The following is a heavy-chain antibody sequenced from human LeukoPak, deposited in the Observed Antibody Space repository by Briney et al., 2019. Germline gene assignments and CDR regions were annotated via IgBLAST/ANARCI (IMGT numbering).Heavy chain of an antibody. D-gene: IGHD6-19*01. V-gene: IGHV4-4*09. CDR2: VYNGVPT. CDR1: GAPISRFF. Sequence: SETLSLICTTSGAPISRFFWSWVRQPPGKGLEWIGNVYNGVPTFFNPSLKSRVSISVDTSEGQFSLQLASVTAADTAVYYCVQSTGWPGFDYWGQGILVTVSS. CDR3: VQSTGWPGFDY. J-gene: IGHJ4*02.